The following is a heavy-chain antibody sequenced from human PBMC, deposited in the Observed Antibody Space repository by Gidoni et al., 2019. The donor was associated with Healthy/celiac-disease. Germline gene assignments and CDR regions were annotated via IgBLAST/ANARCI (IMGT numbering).Heavy chain of an antibody. V-gene: IGHV4-39*07. Sequence: QLQLQESGPGLVKPSETLSLTCTVPGGSISSSSYYWGWIRKPPVKGLEWIGSIYYSGSTYYNPSLKSRVTISVDTSKNQFSLKLSSVTAADTAVYYCARAIGSYEIDYWGQGTLVTVSS. CDR3: ARAIGSYEIDY. J-gene: IGHJ4*02. CDR2: IYYSGST. CDR1: GGSISSSSYY. D-gene: IGHD5-18*01.